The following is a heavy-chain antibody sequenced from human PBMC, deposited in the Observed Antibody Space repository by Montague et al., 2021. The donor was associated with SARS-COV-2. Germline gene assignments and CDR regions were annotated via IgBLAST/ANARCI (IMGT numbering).Heavy chain of an antibody. CDR1: SDAVSSGKYF. D-gene: IGHD3-10*01. J-gene: IGHJ4*02. Sequence: SETLSLTCTVSSDAVSSGKYFWTWIRQPPGKRLEWIGYIFCTGSSNYNPSLKSRVTISVDTSNNQFSLKLKSMSAADTAVYYCARVGNYQGVYWGQGILVTVSS. V-gene: IGHV4-61*01. CDR3: ARVGNYQGVY. CDR2: IFCTGSS.